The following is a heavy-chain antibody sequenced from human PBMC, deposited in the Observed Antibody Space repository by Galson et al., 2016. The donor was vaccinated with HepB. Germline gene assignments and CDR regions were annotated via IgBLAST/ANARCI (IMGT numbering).Heavy chain of an antibody. CDR2: INRSGST. J-gene: IGHJ6*04. D-gene: IGHD2-2*01. CDR3: ARSRVPLVPAAIGYYSGIDV. V-gene: IGHV4-34*01. CDR1: GGSFSGYY. Sequence: SETLSLTCAVYGGSFSGYYWNWIRQPPGKGLEWIGEINRSGSTNYNPSLKSRVTISVDTSKNQFSLRLGSVTAADTAVYYCARSRVPLVPAAIGYYSGIDVWGNQTTGTFSS.